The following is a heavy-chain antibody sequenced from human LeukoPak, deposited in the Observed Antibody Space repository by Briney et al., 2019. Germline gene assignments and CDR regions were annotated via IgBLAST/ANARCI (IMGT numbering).Heavy chain of an antibody. J-gene: IGHJ4*02. CDR1: GYTFTSYD. Sequence: ASVKVSCKASGYTFTSYDINWVRQATGQGLEWMGWMNPNSGGTNYAQKFQGRVTMTRDTSISTAYMELRSLRSDDTAVYYCARGLGSYGGDYWGQGTLVTVSS. D-gene: IGHD1-26*01. CDR3: ARGLGSYGGDY. V-gene: IGHV1-2*02. CDR2: MNPNSGGT.